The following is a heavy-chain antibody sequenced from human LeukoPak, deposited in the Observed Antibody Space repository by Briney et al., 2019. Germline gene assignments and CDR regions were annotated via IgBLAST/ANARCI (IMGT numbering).Heavy chain of an antibody. CDR2: INPSGGST. V-gene: IGHV1-46*01. CDR1: GYTFTSYY. CDR3: ARNPVTTKYFDY. Sequence: ASVKVSCKASGYTFTSYYMHWVRQAPGQGLEWMGIINPSGGSTRYAQKFQGRVTMTRDTSTSTVYMELSSLRSEDTAVYYCARNPVTTKYFDYWGQGTLVTASS. J-gene: IGHJ4*02. D-gene: IGHD4-17*01.